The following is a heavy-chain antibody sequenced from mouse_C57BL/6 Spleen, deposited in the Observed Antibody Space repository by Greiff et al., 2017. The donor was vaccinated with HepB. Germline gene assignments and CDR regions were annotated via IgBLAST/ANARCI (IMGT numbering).Heavy chain of an antibody. D-gene: IGHD1-1*01. Sequence: VQLQQSGPGLVQPSQSLSITCTVSGFSLTSYGVHWVRQSPGKGLEWLGVIWRGGSTDYNAAFMSRLSITKDNSKSQVFFKMNSLQANDTAIYYCATYGSSEYWYFDVWGTGTTVTVSS. CDR1: GFSLTSYG. V-gene: IGHV2-5*01. CDR3: ATYGSSEYWYFDV. J-gene: IGHJ1*03. CDR2: IWRGGST.